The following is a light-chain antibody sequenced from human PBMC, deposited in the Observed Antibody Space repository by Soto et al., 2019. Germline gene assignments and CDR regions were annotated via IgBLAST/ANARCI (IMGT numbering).Light chain of an antibody. CDR2: GAS. J-gene: IGKJ4*01. V-gene: IGKV3-15*01. CDR1: QSISDN. CDR3: QQYKSWPPLT. Sequence: EIVLTQSPGTLSLSPGERATLSCLASQSISDNLAWYQQRSGQAPRLLIYGASTRATGVPARFSGSGSGTEFTLTISSLQSDDFAIYYCQQYKSWPPLTFGGGTKVE.